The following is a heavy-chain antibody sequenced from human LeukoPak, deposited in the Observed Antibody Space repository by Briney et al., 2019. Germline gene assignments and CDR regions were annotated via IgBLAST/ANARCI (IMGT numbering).Heavy chain of an antibody. CDR3: ARDSGIAAAGPWFDP. J-gene: IGHJ5*02. CDR1: GFTFSSYL. V-gene: IGHV3-21*01. CDR2: ISSSSSYI. D-gene: IGHD6-13*01. Sequence: GGSLRLSCAASGFTFSSYLMSWVRQAPGKGLEWVSSISSSSSYIYYADSVKGRFTISRDNAKNSLYLQMNSLRAKDTAVYYCARDSGIAAAGPWFDPWGQGTLVTVSS.